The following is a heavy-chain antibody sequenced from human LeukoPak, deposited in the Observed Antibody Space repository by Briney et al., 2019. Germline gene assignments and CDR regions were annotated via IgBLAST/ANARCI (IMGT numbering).Heavy chain of an antibody. D-gene: IGHD3-10*01. J-gene: IGHJ4*02. CDR1: GFTFSNFW. Sequence: GGSLRLSCAASGFTFSNFWMYWVRHAPGKGLMWVARINNDGRSTTYADAVKGRFTISRDNAKNTLYLQMNSLKAEDTAVYHCARGFVTVVRGVVINLAFFDYWGQGTLGTVSS. V-gene: IGHV3-74*01. CDR3: ARGFVTVVRGVVINLAFFDY. CDR2: INNDGRST.